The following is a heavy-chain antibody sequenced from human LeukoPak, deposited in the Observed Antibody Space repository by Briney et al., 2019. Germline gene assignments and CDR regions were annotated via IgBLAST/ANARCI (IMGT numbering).Heavy chain of an antibody. CDR2: IRYDGRNK. Sequence: PGGSLRLSCAASGFTFSTYGMHWVRQAPGKGLEWVAFIRYDGRNKYYADSVKGRFTISRDNSKNTLYLQMNSLRAEDTAAYYCARERQLAFDYWGQGTLVTVSS. V-gene: IGHV3-30*02. CDR3: ARERQLAFDY. CDR1: GFTFSTYG. D-gene: IGHD6-6*01. J-gene: IGHJ4*02.